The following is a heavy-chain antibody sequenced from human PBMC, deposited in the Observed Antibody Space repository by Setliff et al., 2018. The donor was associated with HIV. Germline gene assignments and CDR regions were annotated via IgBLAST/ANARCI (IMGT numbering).Heavy chain of an antibody. J-gene: IGHJ5*01. Sequence: GGSLRLSCAASGFTFSNAWMSWVRQAPGKGLEWVGRIKSKTDGGTTDYAAPVKGRFTISRDDSKNTLYLQMNSLRAEDTAVYHCAKSALLWFGTSNWFDSWGQGTLVTVSS. CDR3: AKSALLWFGTSNWFDS. V-gene: IGHV3-15*01. CDR1: GFTFSNAW. CDR2: IKSKTDGGTT. D-gene: IGHD3-10*01.